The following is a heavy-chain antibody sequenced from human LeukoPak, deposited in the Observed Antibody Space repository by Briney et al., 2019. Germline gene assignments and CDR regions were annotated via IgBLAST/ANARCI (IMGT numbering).Heavy chain of an antibody. Sequence: GGSLRLFCAASGLTFSDYYMSWIRQAPGRGLEWVSYISSSGSTIYYADSVKGRFTISRDNAKNSLYLQMNSLRAEDTAVYYCARDRIAAAGTYDYWGQGTLVTVSS. CDR2: ISSSGSTI. V-gene: IGHV3-11*01. CDR3: ARDRIAAAGTYDY. D-gene: IGHD6-13*01. J-gene: IGHJ4*02. CDR1: GLTFSDYY.